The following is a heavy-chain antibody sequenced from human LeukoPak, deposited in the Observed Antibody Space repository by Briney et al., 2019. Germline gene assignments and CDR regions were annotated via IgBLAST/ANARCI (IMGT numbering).Heavy chain of an antibody. Sequence: ASVKVSCRTSGYIFTGYYIHWVRQAPEQGLEWMGWINPNNDTNYVMKFQDRITITRDTSISTAYMELRSLRSDDTAFYYCAQDLGTFTFDFDQWGQGTLVTVSS. CDR3: AQDLGTFTFDFDQ. J-gene: IGHJ4*02. D-gene: IGHD1-26*01. V-gene: IGHV1-2*02. CDR1: GYIFTGYY. CDR2: INPNNDT.